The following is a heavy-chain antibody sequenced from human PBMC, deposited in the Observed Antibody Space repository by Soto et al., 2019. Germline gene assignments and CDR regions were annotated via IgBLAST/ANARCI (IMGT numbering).Heavy chain of an antibody. D-gene: IGHD4-17*01. Sequence: SGHTLVNPTQTLTLTCTFSGFSLNTRGMCVSWIRQPPGKALEWLALIDWDDDKYYSTSLKTRLTISKDTSDNLVFLAMTNMDPVDTATYYCARAYRNYGDYDNWGQGALVTVSS. CDR1: GFSLNTRGMC. J-gene: IGHJ4*02. CDR3: ARAYRNYGDYDN. V-gene: IGHV2-70*01. CDR2: IDWDDDK.